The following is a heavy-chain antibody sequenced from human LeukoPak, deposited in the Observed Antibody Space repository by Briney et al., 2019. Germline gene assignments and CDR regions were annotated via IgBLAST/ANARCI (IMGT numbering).Heavy chain of an antibody. CDR3: AKTPSYKGYYYYMDV. CDR2: IRYDGSNK. J-gene: IGHJ6*03. V-gene: IGHV3-30*02. CDR1: GFTFSSYG. Sequence: GGSLRLSCAASGFTFSSYGMHWVRQAPGKGPEWVAFIRYDGSNKYYADSVKGRFTISRDNSKNTLYLQMNSLRAEDTAVYHCAKTPSYKGYYYYMDVWGKGTTVTVSS. D-gene: IGHD1-14*01.